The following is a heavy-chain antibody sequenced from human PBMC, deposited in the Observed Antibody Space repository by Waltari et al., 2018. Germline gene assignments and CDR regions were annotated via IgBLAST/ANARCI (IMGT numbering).Heavy chain of an antibody. Sequence: VQLVESGGVAVQPGGSLRLSCAASGFTFHDYTVHWVRQVPGKGLEWVSLISWDGGTTHYADSVKGRFTISRDNSKSSLYLQMDSLRTEDTALYYCVKGFSSGWYGCFDYWGQGTLVTVSS. J-gene: IGHJ4*02. CDR2: ISWDGGTT. CDR3: VKGFSSGWYGCFDY. D-gene: IGHD6-19*01. V-gene: IGHV3-43*01. CDR1: GFTFHDYT.